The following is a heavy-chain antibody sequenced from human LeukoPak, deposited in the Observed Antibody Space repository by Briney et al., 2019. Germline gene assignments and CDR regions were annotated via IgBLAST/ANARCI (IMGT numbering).Heavy chain of an antibody. CDR2: IYYSGST. Sequence: SETLSLTCTVSGGSIRSYYWNWIRQSPGKTLEWIGYIYYSGSTNYNPSLKSRVTISVDTSKSQFSLKLSSVTAADTAVYYCARGSIYDFRSGYLGTGAYFDYWGQGTLVTVSS. CDR1: GGSIRSYY. D-gene: IGHD3-3*01. CDR3: ARGSIYDFRSGYLGTGAYFDY. V-gene: IGHV4-59*01. J-gene: IGHJ4*02.